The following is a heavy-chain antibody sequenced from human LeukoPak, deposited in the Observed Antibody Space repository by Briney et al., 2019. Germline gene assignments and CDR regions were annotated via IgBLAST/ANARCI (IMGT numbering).Heavy chain of an antibody. J-gene: IGHJ6*03. D-gene: IGHD3-10*01. CDR2: INHSEST. V-gene: IGHV4-34*01. CDR3: ASTVLLWFRENRKDYYYMDG. Sequence: PSETLSLTCAVYGGSFSGYYWSWIHQPPGKGLEWIGEINHSESTNYNPSLKSRVTISVDTSKNQFSLKLSALTAPGTAVSYCASTVLLWFRENRKDYYYMDGWGKGTTVTVPS. CDR1: GGSFSGYY.